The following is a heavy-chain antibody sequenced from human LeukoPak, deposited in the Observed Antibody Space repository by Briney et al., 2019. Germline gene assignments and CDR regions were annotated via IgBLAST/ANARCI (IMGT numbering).Heavy chain of an antibody. D-gene: IGHD1-26*01. CDR1: GGSISSSSYY. CDR3: ARDNVGESRFDP. V-gene: IGHV4-39*07. CDR2: IYYSGST. J-gene: IGHJ5*02. Sequence: KPSETLSLTCTVSGGSISSSSYYWGWIRQPPGKGLEWIGSIYYSGSTYYNPSLKSRVTISVDTSKNQFSLKLSSVTAADTAVYYCARDNVGESRFDPWGQGTLVTVSS.